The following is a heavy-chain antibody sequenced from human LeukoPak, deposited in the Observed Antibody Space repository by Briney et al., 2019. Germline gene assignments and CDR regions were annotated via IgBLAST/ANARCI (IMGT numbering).Heavy chain of an antibody. D-gene: IGHD3-22*01. Sequence: GGSLRLSCVASGFTFSNSEMNWVRQAPGKGLGWVSYITTGGGTTYYADSVKGRFTISRDNAKNSLYLQMNSLRAEDTAVYYCARVPYYYDSSGYLFDYWGQGTLVTVSS. CDR2: ITTGGGTT. CDR3: ARVPYYYDSSGYLFDY. CDR1: GFTFSNSE. V-gene: IGHV3-48*03. J-gene: IGHJ4*02.